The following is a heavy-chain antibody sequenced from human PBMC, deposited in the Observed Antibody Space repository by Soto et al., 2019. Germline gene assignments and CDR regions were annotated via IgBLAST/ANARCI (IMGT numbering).Heavy chain of an antibody. CDR2: IYWDDDK. D-gene: IGHD2-15*01. Sequence: QITLKESGPTLVKPTETLTLTCTFSRFSLSTYGGGVGWIRQPPGKALEWLALIYWDDDKRYSPSLKSRLTITKDTSKNQVVLTMTNMDPVDTATYYCAYWTTQITCFDSWGQGTLVTVSS. CDR3: AYWTTQITCFDS. CDR1: RFSLSTYGGG. V-gene: IGHV2-5*02. J-gene: IGHJ4*02.